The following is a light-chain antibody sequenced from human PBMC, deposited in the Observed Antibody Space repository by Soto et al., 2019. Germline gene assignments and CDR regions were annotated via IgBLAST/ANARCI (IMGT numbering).Light chain of an antibody. CDR3: QQTDSYPST. CDR2: DAS. CDR1: QSISSW. J-gene: IGKJ4*01. V-gene: IGKV1-5*01. Sequence: DIQMTQSPSTLSASVGDRVTITCRASQSISSWLAWYQQKPGKAPKLLIYDASSLESGVPSRFSGSGSGTEFTLTISSLQPDDFATYYCQQTDSYPSTFGGGTKVEI.